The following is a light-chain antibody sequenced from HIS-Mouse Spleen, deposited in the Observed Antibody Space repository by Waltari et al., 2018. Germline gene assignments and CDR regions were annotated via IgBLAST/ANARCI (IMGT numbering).Light chain of an antibody. CDR1: QGISSY. Sequence: DIQLTQSPSFLSASVGDRVTITCRASQGISSYLAWYHQKPGKDPKLLIYAASTLQSGVPSRFSGSGSGTEFTLTISSLQPEDFATYYCQQLNSYPPTFGQGTKVEIK. V-gene: IGKV1-9*01. J-gene: IGKJ1*01. CDR2: AAS. CDR3: QQLNSYPPT.